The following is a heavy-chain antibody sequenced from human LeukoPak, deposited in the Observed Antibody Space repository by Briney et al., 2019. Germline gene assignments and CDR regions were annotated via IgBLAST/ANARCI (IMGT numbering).Heavy chain of an antibody. CDR2: IYTSGST. CDR3: AATGAGRGWYFGELQT. Sequence: SETLSLTCTVSGGSISSYYWSWIRQPAGKGLEWIGHIYTSGSTNYNPSLKSRVTMSVDTSKNQFSLKLRSVTAADTAMYYCAATGAGRGWYFGELQTWGQGILVAVS. CDR1: GGSISSYY. V-gene: IGHV4-4*07. J-gene: IGHJ5*02. D-gene: IGHD6-19*01.